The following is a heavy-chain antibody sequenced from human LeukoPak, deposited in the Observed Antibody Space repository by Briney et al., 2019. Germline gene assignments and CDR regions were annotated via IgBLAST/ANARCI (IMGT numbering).Heavy chain of an antibody. Sequence: QSGGSLRLSCAASGFTVSSIHMSWVRQAPGKGLEWVSVISSGGSTYYTDSVKGRFTISRDNSKNTLYLQMNSLRAEDTAIYYCARAQTRAFDIWGQGTMVAVSS. CDR2: ISSGGST. CDR1: GFTVSSIH. J-gene: IGHJ3*02. CDR3: ARAQTRAFDI. V-gene: IGHV3-53*01.